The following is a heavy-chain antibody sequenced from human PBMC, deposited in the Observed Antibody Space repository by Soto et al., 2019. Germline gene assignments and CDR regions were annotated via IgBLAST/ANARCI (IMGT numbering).Heavy chain of an antibody. CDR3: ARKARRAEPLAARGGWFDP. CDR2: INHSGST. D-gene: IGHD6-6*01. J-gene: IGHJ5*02. Sequence: PSETLSLTCAVYGGSFSGYYWSWIRQPPGKGLEWIGEINHSGSTNYNPSLKSRVTISVDTSKNQFSLKLSSVTAADTAVYYCARKARRAEPLAARGGWFDPWGQGTLVTSPQ. CDR1: GGSFSGYY. V-gene: IGHV4-34*01.